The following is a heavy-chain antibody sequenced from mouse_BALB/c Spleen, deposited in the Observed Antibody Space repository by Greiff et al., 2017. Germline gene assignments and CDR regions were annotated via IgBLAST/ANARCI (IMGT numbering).Heavy chain of an antibody. CDR2: INPSNGGT. CDR3: TRRRYYGSHWYFDV. Sequence: QVQLQQSGAELVKPGASVKLSCKASGYTFTSYYMYWVKQRPGQGLEWIGEINPSNGGTNFNEKFKSKATLTVDKSSSTAYMQLSSLTSEDSAVYYCTRRRYYGSHWYFDVWGAGTTVTVSS. D-gene: IGHD1-1*01. V-gene: IGHV1S81*02. J-gene: IGHJ1*01. CDR1: GYTFTSYY.